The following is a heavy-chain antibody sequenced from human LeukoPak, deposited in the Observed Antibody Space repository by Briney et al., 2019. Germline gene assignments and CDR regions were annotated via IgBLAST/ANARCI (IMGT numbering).Heavy chain of an antibody. CDR2: INVDGSAR. D-gene: IGHD4-23*01. CDR1: GFTFSSYW. CDR3: AKYGGDSGMAFDI. Sequence: PGGSLRLSCAASGFTFSSYWMSWVRQAPGKGLEWVANINVDGSARRYINSVKGRFTISRDNAENSLYLQMISLRAEDTAVYFCAKYGGDSGMAFDIWGQGTMVTVSS. V-gene: IGHV3-7*01. J-gene: IGHJ3*02.